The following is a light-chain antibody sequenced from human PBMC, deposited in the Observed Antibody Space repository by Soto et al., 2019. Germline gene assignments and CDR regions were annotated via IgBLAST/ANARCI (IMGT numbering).Light chain of an antibody. V-gene: IGKV3-11*01. Sequence: IVLTQSPATLALSPGERAALSCRASQSVSTSLAWYQHKPGQAPRLFIYDASKRAPGVPARFSGSGSGTDITLTISSLEPEDFTVYYRQVRDVWPSFGQGTKVEIK. J-gene: IGKJ1*01. CDR1: QSVSTS. CDR2: DAS. CDR3: QVRDVWPS.